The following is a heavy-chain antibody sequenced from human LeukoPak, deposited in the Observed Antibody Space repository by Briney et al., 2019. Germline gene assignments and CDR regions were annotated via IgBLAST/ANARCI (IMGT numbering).Heavy chain of an antibody. J-gene: IGHJ6*03. CDR1: GFTFSDHS. Sequence: GGSLRLSCATSGFTFSDHSMYWVRQAPGKGLEWVGRTRNKVNSYTTEYAASVKGRFTISRDDSKNSLYLQMNGLKTEDTAVYYCARAAYSSGFYYYYMDVWGKGTTVTVS. D-gene: IGHD6-25*01. CDR2: TRNKVNSYTT. CDR3: ARAAYSSGFYYYYMDV. V-gene: IGHV3-72*01.